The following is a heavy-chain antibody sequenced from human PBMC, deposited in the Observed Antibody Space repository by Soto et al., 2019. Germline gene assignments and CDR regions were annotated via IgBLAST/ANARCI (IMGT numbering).Heavy chain of an antibody. D-gene: IGHD1-26*01. V-gene: IGHV4-39*07. CDR1: GGSISSSSYY. J-gene: IGHJ4*02. CDR3: VRDDFGLGIDY. CDR2: TYYSGNP. Sequence: SETLSLTCTVSGGSISSSSYYWGWIRQPPGKGLEWIGSTYYSGNPYYNPSLKSRVIISVDRSKNQFSLKVRSVTAADTAVYYCVRDDFGLGIDYWGLGTLVTVS.